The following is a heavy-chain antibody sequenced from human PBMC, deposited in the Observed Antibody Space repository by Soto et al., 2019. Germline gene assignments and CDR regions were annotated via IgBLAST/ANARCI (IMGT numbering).Heavy chain of an antibody. Sequence: EVQLLESGGGLVQPGGSLRLSCAASGFSFSTYPMVWVRQAPGKRLEAVSSISGSGDKTYYKDSVKGRFTISRDNSKNTVDLQMNSLRPEDTAVYYCAKILSTVTTYYYGMDAWGQGTTVTVS. D-gene: IGHD4-17*01. CDR3: AKILSTVTTYYYGMDA. J-gene: IGHJ6*02. V-gene: IGHV3-23*01. CDR2: ISGSGDKT. CDR1: GFSFSTYP.